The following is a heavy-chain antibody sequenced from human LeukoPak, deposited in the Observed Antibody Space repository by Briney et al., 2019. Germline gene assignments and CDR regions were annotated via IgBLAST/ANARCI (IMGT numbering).Heavy chain of an antibody. CDR2: IRSKANSYAT. J-gene: IGHJ4*02. Sequence: GGSLRLSCAASGFTFSGSAMHWVRQASGKGLEWVGRIRSKANSYATAYAASVKGRFTISRDDSKNTAYLQMNSLKTEDTAVYYCTSPIPYYYDSSGYYSVLNIDYWGQGTLVTVSS. CDR3: TSPIPYYYDSSGYYSVLNIDY. D-gene: IGHD3-22*01. V-gene: IGHV3-73*01. CDR1: GFTFSGSA.